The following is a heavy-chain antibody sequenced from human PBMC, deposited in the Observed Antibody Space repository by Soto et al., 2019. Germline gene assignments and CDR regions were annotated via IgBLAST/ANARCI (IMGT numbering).Heavy chain of an antibody. J-gene: IGHJ6*02. V-gene: IGHV1-69*01. CDR1: GGTFSSYA. Sequence: QVQLVQSGAEVKKPGSSVKVSCKASGGTFSSYAISWVRQAPGQGLEWMGVIIPIFGTANYAQKFQGRVTITADESTSTAYMELSSLRSEDTAVYYCARAPSYCSGGSCYSDPDYYYGMDVWGQGTTVTVSS. D-gene: IGHD2-15*01. CDR3: ARAPSYCSGGSCYSDPDYYYGMDV. CDR2: IIPIFGTA.